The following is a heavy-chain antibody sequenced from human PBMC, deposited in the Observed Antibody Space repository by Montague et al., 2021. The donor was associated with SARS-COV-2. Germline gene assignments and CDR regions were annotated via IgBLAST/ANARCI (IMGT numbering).Heavy chain of an antibody. V-gene: IGHV3-53*01. CDR2: TYSGGDT. D-gene: IGHD1-26*01. Sequence: SLRLSCAASGFTVNSYYMSWVRQAPGKGLEWVALTYSGGDTTYAXXVRDRLTISRDNSKNTLYLQMNSLRVEDTAVFYCARGGVGATWAFDIWGQGTMVTVSS. CDR1: GFTVNSYY. CDR3: ARGGVGATWAFDI. J-gene: IGHJ3*02.